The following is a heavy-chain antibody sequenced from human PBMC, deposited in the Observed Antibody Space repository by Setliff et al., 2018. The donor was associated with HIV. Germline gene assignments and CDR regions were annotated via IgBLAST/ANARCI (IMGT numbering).Heavy chain of an antibody. CDR3: ARARNKWGTFDY. CDR1: GGTFRNYG. V-gene: IGHV1-69*13. J-gene: IGHJ4*01. Sequence: GASVKVSCKASGGTFRNYGLSWVRQAPGQGLEWMGAIMPFFGPVNYAQRFQGRVTISADGSTSSAYMELNSLRSEDTAVYYCARARNKWGTFDYWGQGTLVTVSS. CDR2: IMPFFGPV. D-gene: IGHD1-26*01.